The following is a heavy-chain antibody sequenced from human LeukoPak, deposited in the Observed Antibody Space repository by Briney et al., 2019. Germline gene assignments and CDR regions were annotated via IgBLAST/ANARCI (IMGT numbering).Heavy chain of an antibody. D-gene: IGHD1-14*01. CDR1: GFTFNIYA. CDR2: IGNTET. CDR3: AKDPIDHKGVYDAFDV. J-gene: IGHJ3*01. V-gene: IGHV3-23*01. Sequence: QPGGSLRLSCAASGFTFNIYAMSWVRQTPGKGLEWVSTIGNTETYYADSVKGRFTISRDNSSNTLYLQMKSLRAEDTAMYYCAKDPIDHKGVYDAFDVWGHGTMVPVSS.